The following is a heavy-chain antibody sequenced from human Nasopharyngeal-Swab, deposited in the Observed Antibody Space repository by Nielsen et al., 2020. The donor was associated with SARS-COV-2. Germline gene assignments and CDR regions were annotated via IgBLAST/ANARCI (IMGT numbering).Heavy chain of an antibody. D-gene: IGHD6-13*01. Sequence: ASAKVSCKVSGYTLTELSMHWVRQAPGKGLEWMGGFDPEDGETIYAQKFQGRVTMTEDTSTDTAYMELSSLRSEDTAVYYCATGGIALGRFDPWGQGTLVTVSS. CDR1: GYTLTELS. CDR3: ATGGIALGRFDP. V-gene: IGHV1-24*01. CDR2: FDPEDGET. J-gene: IGHJ5*02.